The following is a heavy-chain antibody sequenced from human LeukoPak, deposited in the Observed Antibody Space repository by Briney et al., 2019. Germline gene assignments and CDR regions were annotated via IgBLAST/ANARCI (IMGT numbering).Heavy chain of an antibody. CDR1: GYTFTGYY. CDR3: ARVPSGATGRLVLDAFDI. Sequence: ASVKVSCKASGYTFTGYYMHWVRQAPGQGLEWMGLINPNSGGTNHAQKFQGRVTMTRDTSISTAYMELSRLRSDDTAVYYCARVPSGATGRLVLDAFDIWGQGTMVNVSS. D-gene: IGHD1-26*01. CDR2: INPNSGGT. V-gene: IGHV1-2*02. J-gene: IGHJ3*02.